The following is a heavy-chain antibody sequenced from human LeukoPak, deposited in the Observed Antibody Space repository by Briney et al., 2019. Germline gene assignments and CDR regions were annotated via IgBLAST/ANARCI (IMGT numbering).Heavy chain of an antibody. V-gene: IGHV1-8*01. J-gene: IGHJ5*02. CDR2: MNPNSGNT. D-gene: IGHD6-6*01. Sequence: ASVKVSCKSSGYIFTNYDINWVRQATGQGLEWMGWMNPNSGNTGYAQKFQGRVTMTRNTSISTAYMEVSSLRSEDTAVYYCAREAYSSSSGPPGNWFDPWGQGTLVTVSS. CDR3: AREAYSSSSGPPGNWFDP. CDR1: GYIFTNYD.